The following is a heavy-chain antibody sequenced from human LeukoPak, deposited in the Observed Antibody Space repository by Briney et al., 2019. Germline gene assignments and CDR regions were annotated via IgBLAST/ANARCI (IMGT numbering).Heavy chain of an antibody. Sequence: GGSLRLSCAASGFTFSSYGMSWVRQAPGKGLEWVSAIGGRDGSTYYADPVKGRFTISRDNSKNTLYVQMNSLRAEDTAVYYCAKGHYYGSGSLDYWGQGTLVTVSS. CDR2: IGGRDGST. J-gene: IGHJ4*02. CDR3: AKGHYYGSGSLDY. D-gene: IGHD3-10*01. V-gene: IGHV3-23*01. CDR1: GFTFSSYG.